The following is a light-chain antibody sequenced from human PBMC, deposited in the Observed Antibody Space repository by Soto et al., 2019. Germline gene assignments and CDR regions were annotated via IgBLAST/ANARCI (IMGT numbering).Light chain of an antibody. J-gene: IGKJ1*01. Sequence: EIVLTQSPGTLSLSPGERATLSCRASQSVSSYLAWYQQKPGQAPRLLIYDASTRATGISARFSGSGSGTDFTPTISSLEPEDFAMYYCQQRSNWPVTFGQGTKVDIK. CDR3: QQRSNWPVT. CDR2: DAS. V-gene: IGKV3-11*01. CDR1: QSVSSY.